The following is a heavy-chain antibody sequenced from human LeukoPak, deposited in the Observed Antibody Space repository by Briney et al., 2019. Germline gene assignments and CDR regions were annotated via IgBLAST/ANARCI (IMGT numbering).Heavy chain of an antibody. CDR3: ARGYYYDSSGYRYFDY. CDR2: IYYSGST. V-gene: IGHV4-59*01. CDR1: GGSITSYY. J-gene: IGHJ4*02. D-gene: IGHD3-22*01. Sequence: PSETLSLTCTVSGGSITSYYWHWIRQPPGKGLEWIGYIYYSGSTNYNPSLKSRVTISVDTSKNQFSLKLSSVTAADTAVYYCARGYYYDSSGYRYFDYWGQGTLVTASS.